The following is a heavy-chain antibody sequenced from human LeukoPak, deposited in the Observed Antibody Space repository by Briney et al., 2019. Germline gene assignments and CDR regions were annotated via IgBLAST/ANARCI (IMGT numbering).Heavy chain of an antibody. CDR3: ARGGATGGRFEN. Sequence: GGSLRLSCAASGFPFDVQTMSWVRQAPGKGLDWVASMREDGTGIYYVDSVKGRFTISRDNPKNSLYLQMNSLRGEDTAVYYCARGGATGGRFENWGQGTLVTVSS. CDR1: GFPFDVQT. V-gene: IGHV3-7*01. D-gene: IGHD1-26*01. CDR2: MREDGTGI. J-gene: IGHJ4*02.